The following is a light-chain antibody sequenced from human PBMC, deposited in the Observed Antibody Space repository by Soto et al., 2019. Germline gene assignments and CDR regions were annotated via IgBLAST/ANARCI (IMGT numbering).Light chain of an antibody. CDR3: QQYNSYPMYT. CDR1: QSISSW. CDR2: DAS. Sequence: DIQMTQSPSTLSASVGDRVTITCRASQSISSWLAWYQQKPGKAPKLLIYDASSLESGVPSRFSGSGSGTEFTLTISSLQPDDFATYYCQQYNSYPMYTFGQGTK. J-gene: IGKJ2*01. V-gene: IGKV1-5*01.